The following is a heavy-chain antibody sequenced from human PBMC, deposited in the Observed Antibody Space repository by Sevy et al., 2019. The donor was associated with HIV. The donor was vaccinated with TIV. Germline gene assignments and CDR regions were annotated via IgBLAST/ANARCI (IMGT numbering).Heavy chain of an antibody. CDR1: GGSISSGNYY. Sequence: SETLSLTCTVSGGSISSGNYYWSWIRQPAGKGLEWIGRIYTSGSTNYNPSLKSRVTISVDTSKNQFSLKLSSLTAAVTAVYYCARESGDCSSTSCYEGVFDYWGQGTLVTVSS. CDR3: ARESGDCSSTSCYEGVFDY. J-gene: IGHJ4*02. D-gene: IGHD2-2*01. CDR2: IYTSGST. V-gene: IGHV4-61*02.